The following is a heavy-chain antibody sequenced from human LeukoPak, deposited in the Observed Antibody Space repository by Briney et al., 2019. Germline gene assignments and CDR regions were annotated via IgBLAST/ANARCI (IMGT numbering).Heavy chain of an antibody. D-gene: IGHD6-6*01. V-gene: IGHV3-53*04. J-gene: IGHJ3*02. CDR1: GFTVSSNY. Sequence: GGSLRPSCAASGFTVSSNYMSWVRQAPGKGLEWVSVIYSGGSAYYADSVKGRFTISRHNSKNTLYLQMNSLRAEDTAVYYCARWGKEVSSSAFDIWGQGTMVTVSS. CDR3: ARWGKEVSSSAFDI. CDR2: IYSGGSA.